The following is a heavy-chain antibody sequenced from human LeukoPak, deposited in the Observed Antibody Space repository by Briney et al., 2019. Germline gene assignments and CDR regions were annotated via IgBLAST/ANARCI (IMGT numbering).Heavy chain of an antibody. Sequence: EASVEVSCKASGYTFTSYDINWVRQATGQGLEWMGWMNPNSGNTGYAQKFQGRVTMTRNTSINTAYMELSSLRSEDTAVYYCARGIVVVPAAIGGRRDWFDPWGQGTLVTVSS. D-gene: IGHD2-2*01. CDR2: MNPNSGNT. J-gene: IGHJ5*02. V-gene: IGHV1-8*01. CDR3: ARGIVVVPAAIGGRRDWFDP. CDR1: GYTFTSYD.